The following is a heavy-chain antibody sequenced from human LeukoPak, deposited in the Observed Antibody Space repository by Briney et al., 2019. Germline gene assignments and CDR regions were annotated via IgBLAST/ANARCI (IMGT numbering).Heavy chain of an antibody. Sequence: SETLSLTCTVSGDSINSLGLWSWVRQPPGKGLEWIGEMYLSGTTHSNPSVKSRVTISIDKSKNQFFLNLSSVTAADTAVYYCAGLVGRYSSGLYYYYFDYWGQGTLVTVSS. D-gene: IGHD3-22*01. J-gene: IGHJ4*02. CDR2: MYLSGTT. CDR3: AGLVGRYSSGLYYYYFDY. V-gene: IGHV4-4*02. CDR1: GDSINSLGL.